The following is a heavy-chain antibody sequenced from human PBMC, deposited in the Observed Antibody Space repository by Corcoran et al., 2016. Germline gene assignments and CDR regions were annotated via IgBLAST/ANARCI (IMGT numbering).Heavy chain of an antibody. CDR3: ARDLVAAAGTTGNAH. CDR2: IYHSGST. J-gene: IGHJ4*02. V-gene: IGHV4-4*02. CDR1: GGSISSSNW. D-gene: IGHD6-13*01. Sequence: QVQLQESGPGLVKPSGTLSLTCAVSGGSISSSNWWSWVRQPPGKGLEWIGEIYHSGSTNYNPSLKSRVTISVDKSKNQFSLKLSSVTAADTAGYYCARDLVAAAGTTGNAHWGQGTLVTVSS.